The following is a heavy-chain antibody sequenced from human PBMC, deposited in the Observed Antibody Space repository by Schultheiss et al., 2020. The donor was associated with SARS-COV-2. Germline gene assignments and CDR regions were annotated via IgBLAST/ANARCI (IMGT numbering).Heavy chain of an antibody. J-gene: IGHJ4*02. V-gene: IGHV3-53*01. CDR2: IHSGGTT. CDR1: GFPVDMYY. D-gene: IGHD3-10*01. Sequence: GGSLRLSCVASGFPVDMYYMSWVRQAPGKGLEWVSIIHSGGTTHYADSVKGRFTISRDNSKNTLYLQMNSLRAEDTAVYYCTTDPITMVRGVIIYFDYWGQGTLVTVSS. CDR3: TTDPITMVRGVIIYFDY.